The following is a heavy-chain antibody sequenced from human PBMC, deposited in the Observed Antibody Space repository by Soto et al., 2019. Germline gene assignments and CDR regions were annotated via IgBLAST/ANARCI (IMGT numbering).Heavy chain of an antibody. D-gene: IGHD3-3*01. V-gene: IGHV3-9*01. CDR1: GLNFDDFA. CDR2: ITWNSRVL. J-gene: IGHJ4*02. CDR3: AKGRYDFWSPYYFDS. Sequence: EVQLVESGGRLVQPGRSLRLSCVGTGLNFDDFAMHWVRQAPGKGLEWDSGITWNSRVLAYADSVKGRFTISRDNARNSLYLQMDSLRDEDTALYYCAKGRYDFWSPYYFDSWGQGTLVTVSS.